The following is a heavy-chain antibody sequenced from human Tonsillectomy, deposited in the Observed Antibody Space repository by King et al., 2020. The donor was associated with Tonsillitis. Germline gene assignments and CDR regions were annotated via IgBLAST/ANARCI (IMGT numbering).Heavy chain of an antibody. Sequence: QLVQSGAEVKKPGSSLKVSCKASGGTFNNYGISWVRQAPGQGLEWMGGIIPFFGATNYAQKFQGRVTITADESTRTAYMELRSLRSDDTAVYYCARRGIINYGMDVWGQGTTVIVSS. V-gene: IGHV1-69*12. CDR1: GGTFNNYG. J-gene: IGHJ6*02. CDR3: ARRGIINYGMDV. CDR2: IIPFFGAT. D-gene: IGHD2-15*01.